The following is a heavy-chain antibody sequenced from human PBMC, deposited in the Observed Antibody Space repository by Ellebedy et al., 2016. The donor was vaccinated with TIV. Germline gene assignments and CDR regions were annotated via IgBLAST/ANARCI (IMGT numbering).Heavy chain of an antibody. V-gene: IGHV3-30*18. J-gene: IGHJ4*02. Sequence: PGGSLRLSCAASGFMFNTYAMHRVRQAPGKGLEWVAIISYDSGNKFYTDSVKGRFTVSRDNAKNTLYLHLNGLRVEETAIYYCAKAGGGGAPDDYWGQGTLVTVSS. CDR3: AKAGGGGAPDDY. CDR2: ISYDSGNK. CDR1: GFMFNTYA. D-gene: IGHD1-26*01.